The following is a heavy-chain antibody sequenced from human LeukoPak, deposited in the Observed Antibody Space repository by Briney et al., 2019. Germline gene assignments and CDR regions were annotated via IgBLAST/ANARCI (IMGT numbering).Heavy chain of an antibody. CDR1: GYTFTGYY. CDR3: ARGNYYDSSGYYPEAFDI. J-gene: IGHJ3*02. Sequence: ASVKVSCKASGYTFTGYYMHWVRRAPGQGLEWMGWINPNSGGTNYAQKFQGRVTMTRDTSISTAYMELSRLRSDDTAVYYCARGNYYDSSGYYPEAFDIWGQGTMVTVSS. V-gene: IGHV1-2*02. D-gene: IGHD3-22*01. CDR2: INPNSGGT.